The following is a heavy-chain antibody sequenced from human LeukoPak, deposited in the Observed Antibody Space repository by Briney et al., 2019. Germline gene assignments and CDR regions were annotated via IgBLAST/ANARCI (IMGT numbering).Heavy chain of an antibody. Sequence: GGSLRLSCAASGFTISNYWMSWVRQAPGKGLEWVATINQDGGGKYYVDSVKGRSTISRDSAENSLYLQMNSVTAEDTAVYYCARDVFDYWGQGTRVTVSS. CDR3: ARDVFDY. CDR1: GFTISNYW. J-gene: IGHJ4*02. V-gene: IGHV3-7*01. CDR2: INQDGGGK.